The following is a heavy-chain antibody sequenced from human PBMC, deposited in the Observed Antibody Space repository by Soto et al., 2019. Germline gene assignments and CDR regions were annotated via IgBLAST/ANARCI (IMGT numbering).Heavy chain of an antibody. CDR3: AKVTFSGDYYYSYGLDV. J-gene: IGHJ6*02. CDR1: VFTFSAYG. V-gene: IGHV3-30*18. Sequence: GPLRLSCAASVFTFSAYGMHWVRQAPGKGLEWVAVISYDGSNKYYADSVKGRFTISRDNSKNTLYLQMNSLRAEDTAVYFCAKVTFSGDYYYSYGLDVWGQGTTVTVSS. CDR2: ISYDGSNK. D-gene: IGHD1-26*01.